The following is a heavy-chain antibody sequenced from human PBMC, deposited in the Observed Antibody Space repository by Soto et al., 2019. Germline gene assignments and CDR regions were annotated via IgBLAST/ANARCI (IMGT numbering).Heavy chain of an antibody. V-gene: IGHV6-1*01. J-gene: IGHJ4*02. CDR2: TYYRSKWTN. D-gene: IGHD2-15*01. CDR1: GDSVSSISAS. CDR3: VRGYSSSFDY. Sequence: QVQLQQSGPGLVKPSQTLSLTCAISGDSVSSISASWNWIRQSPSRGLEWLGRTYYRSKWTNAYAVSVKSRITINPDTSKNQYSLQLSSVTPEDKAMYYCVRGYSSSFDYWGQGTLVTVSS.